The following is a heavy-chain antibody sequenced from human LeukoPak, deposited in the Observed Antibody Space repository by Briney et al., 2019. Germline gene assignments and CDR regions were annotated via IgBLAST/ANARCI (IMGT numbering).Heavy chain of an antibody. J-gene: IGHJ4*02. CDR1: GGTFSSYT. CDR3: ARGYGATIYYFDY. V-gene: IGHV1-69*02. Sequence: SVKVSCKASGGTFSSYTISWVRQAPGQGLEWMGRIIPILGIANYAQKFQGRVTITADKSTSTAYMELSSLGSEDTAVYYCARGYGATIYYFDYWGQGTLVTVSS. CDR2: IIPILGIA. D-gene: IGHD4/OR15-4a*01.